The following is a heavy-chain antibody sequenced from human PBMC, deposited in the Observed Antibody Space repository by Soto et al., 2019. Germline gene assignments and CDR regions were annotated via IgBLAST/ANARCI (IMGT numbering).Heavy chain of an antibody. Sequence: PGETPKLSCKGSGYSFTSYWITWVRQKPGKGLEWMGRIDPSDSQTYYSPSFRGHVTISVTKSITTVFLQWSSLRASDTTMYYCARQIYDSDTGPNFQYYFDSWGQGTPITVAS. V-gene: IGHV5-10-1*01. D-gene: IGHD3-22*01. CDR2: IDPSDSQT. CDR3: ARQIYDSDTGPNFQYYFDS. CDR1: GYSFTSYW. J-gene: IGHJ4*02.